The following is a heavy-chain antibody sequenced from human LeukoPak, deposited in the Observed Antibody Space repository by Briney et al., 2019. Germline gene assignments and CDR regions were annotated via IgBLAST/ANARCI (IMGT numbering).Heavy chain of an antibody. CDR1: GGSISSYY. D-gene: IGHD3-22*01. Sequence: PSETLSLTCTVSGGSISSYYWSWIRQPPGKGLEWIGYIYYSGSTNYNPSLKSRVTISVDTSKNQFSLKLSSVTAADTAVYYCAGRLYDSSGYYLASDYWGQGTLVTVSS. CDR2: IYYSGST. CDR3: AGRLYDSSGYYLASDY. J-gene: IGHJ4*02. V-gene: IGHV4-59*01.